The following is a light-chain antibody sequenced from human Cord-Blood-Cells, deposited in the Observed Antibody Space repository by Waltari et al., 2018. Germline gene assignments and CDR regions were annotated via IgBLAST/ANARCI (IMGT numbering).Light chain of an antibody. V-gene: IGKV1-33*01. CDR3: QQYDNLPRVT. CDR2: DAS. CDR1: QDISNY. J-gene: IGKJ2*01. Sequence: DIQMTQSPSPLPASVGDRVTITCQASQDISNYLNWYQQKPGKAPQLMIYDASNFETGVPSRFSGSGSVTDFTFTISSLQPEDIATYYCQQYDNLPRVTFGQGTKLEIK.